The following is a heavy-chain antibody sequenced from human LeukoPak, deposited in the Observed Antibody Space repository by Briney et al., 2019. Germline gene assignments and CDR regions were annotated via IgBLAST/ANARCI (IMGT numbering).Heavy chain of an antibody. V-gene: IGHV1-3*01. CDR3: ARDLGIAVAGNWFDP. CDR1: GYTFTSYA. CDR2: INAGNGNT. Sequence: ASVKVSCKASGYTFTSYAMHWVRQAPGQRLEWMGWINAGNGNTKYSQKFQGRVTITRDTSASTAYMELSSLRSEDTAVYYCARDLGIAVAGNWFDPWGQGTLVTVSS. J-gene: IGHJ5*02. D-gene: IGHD6-19*01.